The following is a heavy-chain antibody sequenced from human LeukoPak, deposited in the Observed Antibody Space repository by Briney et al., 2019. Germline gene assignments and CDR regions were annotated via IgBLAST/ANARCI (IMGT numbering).Heavy chain of an antibody. D-gene: IGHD3-9*01. J-gene: IGHJ3*02. CDR1: GFTFNNAW. Sequence: PGGSLRLSCAASGFTFNNAWMSWVRQAPGKGLEWVGRIKSKTDGGTPDYAAPVKGRFTISRDDSKNTLYLQMNSLKTEDTAVYYCTTDSDILTGYYRGAFDSWGQGTMVTVSS. CDR2: IKSKTDGGTP. V-gene: IGHV3-15*01. CDR3: TTDSDILTGYYRGAFDS.